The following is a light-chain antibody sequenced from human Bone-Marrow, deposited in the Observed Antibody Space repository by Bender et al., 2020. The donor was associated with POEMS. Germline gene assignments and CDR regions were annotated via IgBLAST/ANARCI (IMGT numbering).Light chain of an antibody. J-gene: IGLJ3*02. CDR3: QSYDSSLSGWV. CDR2: DVN. CDR1: SADIGGSNY. V-gene: IGLV2-14*03. Sequence: QSALTQPASVSASPGQSITISCAGSSADIGGSNYVSWYQQHPDKAPKLVIFDVNNRPSGVSLRFSGSKSGTSASLAITGLQAEDEGDYYCQSYDSSLSGWVFGGGTKLTVL.